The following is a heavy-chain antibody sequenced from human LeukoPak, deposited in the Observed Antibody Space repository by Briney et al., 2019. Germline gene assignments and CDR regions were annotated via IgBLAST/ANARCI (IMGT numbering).Heavy chain of an antibody. CDR3: APNHYGDYVGPPDWFDP. V-gene: IGHV1-24*01. CDR1: GYTLTELS. J-gene: IGHJ5*02. D-gene: IGHD4-17*01. Sequence: ASVKVSCKVSGYTLTELSMHWVRQAPGKGLEWMGGFDPEDGETIYAQKFQGRVTITADESTSTAYMELSSLRSEDTAVYYCAPNHYGDYVGPPDWFDPWGQGTLVTVSS. CDR2: FDPEDGET.